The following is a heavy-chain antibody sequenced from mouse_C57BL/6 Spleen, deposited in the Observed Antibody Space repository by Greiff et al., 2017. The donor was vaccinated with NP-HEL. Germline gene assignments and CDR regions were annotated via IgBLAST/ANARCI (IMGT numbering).Heavy chain of an antibody. D-gene: IGHD1-1*01. J-gene: IGHJ4*01. Sequence: DVQLVESEGGLVQPGSSMKLSCTASGFTFSDYYMAWVRQVPEKGLEWVANINYDGSSTYYLDSLKSRFIISRDNAKNILYLQMSSLKSEDTATYYCARGAYYYGSSYDYAMDYWGQGTSVTVSS. CDR1: GFTFSDYY. CDR3: ARGAYYYGSSYDYAMDY. V-gene: IGHV5-16*01. CDR2: INYDGSST.